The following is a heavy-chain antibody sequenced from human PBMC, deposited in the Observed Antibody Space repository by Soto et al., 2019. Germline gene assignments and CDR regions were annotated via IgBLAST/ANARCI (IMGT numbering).Heavy chain of an antibody. J-gene: IGHJ4*02. CDR1: GTSISSYY. D-gene: IGHD2-8*01. Sequence: LSLTCTVSGTSISSYYRSWIRQPPGKGLEWIANIHYSGTTNYNPSLASRVTLSVDTSKNQFSLKMTSVTAADRAMYFCARYISYAIVYWGRGTLVTVSS. V-gene: IGHV4-59*01. CDR2: IHYSGTT. CDR3: ARYISYAIVY.